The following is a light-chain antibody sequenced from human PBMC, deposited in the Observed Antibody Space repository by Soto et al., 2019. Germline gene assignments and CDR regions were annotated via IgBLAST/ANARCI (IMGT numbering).Light chain of an antibody. CDR1: SSDVGGYNY. CDR3: ISYTSSSYVV. V-gene: IGLV2-14*01. J-gene: IGLJ2*01. Sequence: QSALTQPASVSGSHGQSITIHCTGTSSDVGGYNYVSWYQQHPGKAPKLMIYAVSNRPSGVSNRFAGSKSGNTASRTLAGLQAEDEADYYCISYTSSSYVVFGGGTTLTVL. CDR2: AVS.